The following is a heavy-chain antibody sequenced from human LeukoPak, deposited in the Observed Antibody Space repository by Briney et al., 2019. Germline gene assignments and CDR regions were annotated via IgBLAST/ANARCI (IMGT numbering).Heavy chain of an antibody. CDR1: GGSISSSSYY. CDR3: ARHRRYSSGWSKQKNYYYYYMDV. Sequence: PSETLSLTCTVSGGSISSSSYYWGWIRQPPGKGLEWIGSIYCSGSTYYNPSLKSRVTISVDTSKNQFSLKLSSVTAADTAVYYCARHRRYSSGWSKQKNYYYYYMDVWGKGTTVTISS. V-gene: IGHV4-39*01. J-gene: IGHJ6*03. CDR2: IYCSGST. D-gene: IGHD6-19*01.